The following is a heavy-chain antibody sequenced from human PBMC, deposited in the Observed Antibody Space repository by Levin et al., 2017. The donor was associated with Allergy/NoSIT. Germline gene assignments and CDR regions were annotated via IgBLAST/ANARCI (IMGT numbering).Heavy chain of an antibody. CDR2: IYYTGST. V-gene: IGHV4-30-4*01. CDR1: GGSFSSAEYY. Sequence: SQTLSLTCTVSGGSFSSAEYYWTWIRQPPGKGLEWIGYIYYTGSTYYNPSLKSRVTISVDTSKKQFSLRLSSVTAADTAVYYCATGSKKYSSSWYVKFWGQGSLVTVSS. J-gene: IGHJ4*02. CDR3: ATGSKKYSSSWYVKF. D-gene: IGHD6-13*01.